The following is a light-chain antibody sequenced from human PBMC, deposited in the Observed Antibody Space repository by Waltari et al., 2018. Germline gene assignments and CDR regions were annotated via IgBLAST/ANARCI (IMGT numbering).Light chain of an antibody. J-gene: IGKJ1*01. V-gene: IGKV1-5*03. CDR2: KAS. CDR3: QQCNTYS. Sequence: DIQMTQSPSTLSASVGDRVTITCRASQSINSWLAWYQQKPGKAPKLLIYKASTLESGVPSRFSCSGSGTEFTLTISGLQPDDFATYYCQQCNTYSFGQGTKVEIK. CDR1: QSINSW.